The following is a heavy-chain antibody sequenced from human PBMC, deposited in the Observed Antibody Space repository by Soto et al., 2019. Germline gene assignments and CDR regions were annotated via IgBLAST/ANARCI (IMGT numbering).Heavy chain of an antibody. CDR1: GYTFSGFY. CDR3: ASAAVTGTAGLDF. D-gene: IGHD6-19*01. V-gene: IGHV1-2*02. Sequence: ASVKVSWKASGYTFSGFYMHWVRQAPGQGLEWMGWINPNSGGTKSAEKFQGRVTMTRDTSISTAYMELSRLTSDDTAVYYCASAAVTGTAGLDFWGQGTQVTVSS. CDR2: INPNSGGT. J-gene: IGHJ4*02.